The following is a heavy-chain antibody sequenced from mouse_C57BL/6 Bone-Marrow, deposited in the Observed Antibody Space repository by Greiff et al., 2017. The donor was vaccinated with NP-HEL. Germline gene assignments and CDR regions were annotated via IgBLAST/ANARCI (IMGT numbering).Heavy chain of an antibody. Sequence: DVHLVESGGGLVKPGGSLKLSCAASGFTFSSYAMSWVRQTPEKRLEWVATISDGGSYTYYPDNVKGRFTISRDNAKNNLYLQMSHLKSEDTAMYYCATIYYDYDYYAMDYWGQGTSVTVSS. CDR3: ATIYYDYDYYAMDY. V-gene: IGHV5-4*01. D-gene: IGHD2-4*01. CDR2: ISDGGSYT. J-gene: IGHJ4*01. CDR1: GFTFSSYA.